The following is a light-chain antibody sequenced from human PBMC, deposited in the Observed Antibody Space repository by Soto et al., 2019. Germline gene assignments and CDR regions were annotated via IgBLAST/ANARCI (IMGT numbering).Light chain of an antibody. J-gene: IGKJ1*01. CDR3: QQYNNWPQT. CDR1: QTVSTN. CDR2: GAS. Sequence: ENVLTQSPGTLSLSPGERATLSCRASQTVSTNYLAWYQQKPGQAPRLLIYGASTRATGIPARFSGSGSGTEFTFTISSLQSEDFAVYYCQQYNNWPQTFGQGTKVDIK. V-gene: IGKV3-15*01.